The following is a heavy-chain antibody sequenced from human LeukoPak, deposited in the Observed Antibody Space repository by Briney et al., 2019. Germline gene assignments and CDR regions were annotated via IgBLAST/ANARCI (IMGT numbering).Heavy chain of an antibody. CDR2: INHSGST. V-gene: IGHV4-34*01. D-gene: IGHD3-10*01. J-gene: IGHJ4*02. CDR3: ARGGVDYHGSGSYYKRKYYFDY. Sequence: PSETLSLTCAVYGGSFSGYYWSWIRQPPGKGLEWIGEINHSGSTNYNPSLKSRVTISVDTSKNQFSLKLSSVTAADTAVYYCARGGVDYHGSGSYYKRKYYFDYWGQGTLVTVSS. CDR1: GGSFSGYY.